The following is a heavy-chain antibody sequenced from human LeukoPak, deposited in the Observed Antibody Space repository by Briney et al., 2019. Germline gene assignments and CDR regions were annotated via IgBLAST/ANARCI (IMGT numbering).Heavy chain of an antibody. CDR2: MNPNSGNT. CDR3: ARDHDPDYYDSSGYYDY. CDR1: GYTFTTYD. Sequence: ASVKVSSKASGYTFTTYDINWVRQATGQGLEWMGWMNPNSGNTGYAQKFQGRLTMTRNTSISTAYMELSSLRSEDTAVYYCARDHDPDYYDSSGYYDYWGQGTLVTVSS. V-gene: IGHV1-8*01. D-gene: IGHD3-22*01. J-gene: IGHJ4*02.